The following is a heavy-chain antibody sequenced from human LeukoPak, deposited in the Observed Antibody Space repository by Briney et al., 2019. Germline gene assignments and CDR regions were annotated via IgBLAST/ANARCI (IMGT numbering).Heavy chain of an antibody. D-gene: IGHD6-19*01. CDR3: ARVRSSGWYTGLYYFDY. CDR1: GYTFTGYY. CDR2: INPNSGGT. Sequence: ASVKVSCKASGYTFTGYYMHWVRQAPGQGLEWMGWINPNSGGTNYAQKFQGRVTMTRDTSISTAYMELSRLRSDDTAVYYCARVRSSGWYTGLYYFDYWGQGTLVTVSS. V-gene: IGHV1-2*02. J-gene: IGHJ4*02.